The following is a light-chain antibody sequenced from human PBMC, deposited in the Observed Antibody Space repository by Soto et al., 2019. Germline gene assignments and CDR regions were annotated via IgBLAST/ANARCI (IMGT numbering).Light chain of an antibody. CDR1: RTDIGDSNF. V-gene: IGLV2-14*01. Sequence: QSALTQPASVSGSPGQSVTISCTGPRTDIGDSNFISWYQQSPGKAPRLLIYEVNNRPSGVSRRFSGSKAGNTASLTISGLLEDDEADDFCASFRSGTILVFGSGTKLTVL. CDR2: EVN. J-gene: IGLJ1*01. CDR3: ASFRSGTILV.